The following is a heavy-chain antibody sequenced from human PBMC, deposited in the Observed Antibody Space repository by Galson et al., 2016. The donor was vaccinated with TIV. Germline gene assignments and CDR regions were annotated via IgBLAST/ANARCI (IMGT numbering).Heavy chain of an antibody. V-gene: IGHV3-66*02. CDR3: ARDRVVGATYYNYYYGMDV. J-gene: IGHJ6*02. CDR2: IYGGGDT. Sequence: SLRLSCAASGLTVNNNYMTWVRQAPGKGLEWVSVIYGGGDTYYADSVRGRFTISRDNSKDNLYLHMNGLRADETAVYYCARDRVVGATYYNYYYGMDVWGRGTTVTVFS. CDR1: GLTVNNNY. D-gene: IGHD2-15*01.